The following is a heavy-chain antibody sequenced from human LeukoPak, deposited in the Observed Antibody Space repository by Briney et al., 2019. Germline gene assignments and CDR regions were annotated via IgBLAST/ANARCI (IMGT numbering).Heavy chain of an antibody. V-gene: IGHV4-59*01. CDR1: GGSFSGYY. J-gene: IGHJ4*02. CDR2: IYYSGST. D-gene: IGHD3-22*01. CDR3: ARAPDYYDGFDY. Sequence: SETLSLTCAVYGGSFSGYYWSWIRQPPGKGLEWIGYIYYSGSTNYNPSLKSRVTISVDTSKNQFSLKLSSVTAADTAVYYCARAPDYYDGFDYWGQGTLVTVSS.